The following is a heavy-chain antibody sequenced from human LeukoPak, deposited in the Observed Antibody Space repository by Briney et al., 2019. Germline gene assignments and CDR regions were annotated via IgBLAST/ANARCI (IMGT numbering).Heavy chain of an antibody. V-gene: IGHV4-59*08. D-gene: IGHD6-13*01. J-gene: IGHJ6*02. CDR1: GGSISSYY. CDR3: ARIAAAGTRNYYYYGMDV. CDR2: IYYSGST. Sequence: SETLSLTCTVSGGSISSYYWSWIRQPPGKGLEWIGYIYYSGSTNYNPSLKSRVTISVDMSKNQFSLKLSSVTAADTAVYYCARIAAAGTRNYYYYGMDVWGQGTTVTVSS.